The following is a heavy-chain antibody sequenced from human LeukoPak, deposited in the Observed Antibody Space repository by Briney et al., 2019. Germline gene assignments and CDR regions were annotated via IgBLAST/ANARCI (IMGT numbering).Heavy chain of an antibody. CDR3: ARGLSTGREDYFDS. D-gene: IGHD1-1*01. CDR2: LYYSGRT. Sequence: PSETLSLTCSVSGASVSDGSYYWSWIRQPPGKGLEWIGFLYYSGRTNYSPSLSGRVSTSIDTSKNHFSLNLTSVTAADTAVYYCARGLSTGREDYFDSWGQGTLVSVSS. V-gene: IGHV4-61*03. CDR1: GASVSDGSYY. J-gene: IGHJ4*02.